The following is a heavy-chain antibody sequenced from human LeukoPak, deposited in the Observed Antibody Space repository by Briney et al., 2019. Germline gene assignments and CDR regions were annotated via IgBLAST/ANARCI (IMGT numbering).Heavy chain of an antibody. V-gene: IGHV4-34*01. CDR2: INHSGST. J-gene: IGHJ5*02. CDR1: GGSFSGYY. Sequence: SSETLSLTXAVYGGSFSGYYWSWICQPPGKGVEWIGEINHSGSTNYNPSLKSRVTISVDTSKNQFSLKLSSVTAADTAVYYCAREEDYYDSSGYYSNLWGQGTLVTVSS. CDR3: AREEDYYDSSGYYSNL. D-gene: IGHD3-22*01.